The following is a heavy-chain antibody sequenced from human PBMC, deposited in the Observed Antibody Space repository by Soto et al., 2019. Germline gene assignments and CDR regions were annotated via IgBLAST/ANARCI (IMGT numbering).Heavy chain of an antibody. D-gene: IGHD3-22*01. CDR3: ARGKDSSGYYFHYYYYGMDV. CDR1: GYTFTSYA. V-gene: IGHV1-3*01. Sequence: QVQLVQSGAEVKKPGASVKVSCKASGYTFTSYAMHWVRQAPGQRLEWMGWINAGNGNTKYSQKFQGRVTITRDTSASTAYMELSSLRSEDTAVYYCARGKDSSGYYFHYYYYGMDVWGQGTTDTVSS. CDR2: INAGNGNT. J-gene: IGHJ6*02.